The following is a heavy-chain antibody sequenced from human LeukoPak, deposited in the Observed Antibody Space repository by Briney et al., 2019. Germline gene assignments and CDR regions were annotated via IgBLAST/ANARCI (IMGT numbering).Heavy chain of an antibody. CDR3: ARDKGGDYYFDY. CDR2: ISYDGSNK. CDR1: GFTFSSYA. D-gene: IGHD4-17*01. V-gene: IGHV3-30-3*01. J-gene: IGHJ4*02. Sequence: GGSLRLSCAASGFTFSSYAMHWVRQAPGKGLEWVAVISYDGSNKYYADSVKGRFTISRDNSKNTLYLQMNSLRAEDTAVYYCARDKGGDYYFDYWGQGTLVTVSS.